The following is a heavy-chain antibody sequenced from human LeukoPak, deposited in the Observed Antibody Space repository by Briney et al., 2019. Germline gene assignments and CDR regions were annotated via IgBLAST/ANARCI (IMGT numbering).Heavy chain of an antibody. CDR1: GGSFSGYY. D-gene: IGHD4-17*01. CDR2: INHSGST. Sequence: SETLSLTCAVYGGSFSGYYWSWIRQPPGKGLEWIGEINHSGSTNYNPSLKSRVTISVDTSKNQFSLKLSSVTAADTAVYYCARNQDTVTTGLVDYWGQGTLVTVSS. V-gene: IGHV4-34*01. J-gene: IGHJ4*02. CDR3: ARNQDTVTTGLVDY.